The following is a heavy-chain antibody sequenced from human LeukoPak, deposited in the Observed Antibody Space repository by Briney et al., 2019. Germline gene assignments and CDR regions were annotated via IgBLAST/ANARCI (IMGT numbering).Heavy chain of an antibody. V-gene: IGHV1-2*02. Sequence: ASVKVSCKASGYTFTGYYMHWVRQAPGQGLEWMGWINPNSGGTNYAQKFQGRVTMTRDTSISTAYMELSRLRSDDTAVYYCARGGSYYDFWSGYGVEETEPTTGHVSAFDIWGQGTMVTVSS. CDR1: GYTFTGYY. J-gene: IGHJ3*02. CDR3: ARGGSYYDFWSGYGVEETEPTTGHVSAFDI. D-gene: IGHD3-3*01. CDR2: INPNSGGT.